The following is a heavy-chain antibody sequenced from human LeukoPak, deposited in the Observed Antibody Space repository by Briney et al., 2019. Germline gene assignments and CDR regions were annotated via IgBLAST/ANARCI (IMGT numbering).Heavy chain of an antibody. J-gene: IGHJ3*02. Sequence: GGFLRLSCAASGFTVSSNYMSWVRQAPGKGLEWVSVIYSGGSTCYADSVKGRFTISRDNSKNTLNLQMNSLRAEDTAVYYCAKELRFLEWLSNDAFDIWGQGTMVIVSS. CDR1: GFTVSSNY. D-gene: IGHD3-3*01. CDR2: IYSGGST. V-gene: IGHV3-66*01. CDR3: AKELRFLEWLSNDAFDI.